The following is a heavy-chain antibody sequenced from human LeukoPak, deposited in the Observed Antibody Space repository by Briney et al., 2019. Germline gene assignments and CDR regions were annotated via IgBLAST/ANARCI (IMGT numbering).Heavy chain of an antibody. CDR2: ISSSGSTI. J-gene: IGHJ4*02. Sequence: PGGSLRLSCAASGFTFSSYEMNWVRQAPGKGLEWVSYISSSGSTIYYADSVKGRFTISRDNAKNSLYLQMNSLRAEDTAVYYCARVLIVGAAAHFDYWGQGTLVTVSS. D-gene: IGHD1-26*01. V-gene: IGHV3-48*03. CDR1: GFTFSSYE. CDR3: ARVLIVGAAAHFDY.